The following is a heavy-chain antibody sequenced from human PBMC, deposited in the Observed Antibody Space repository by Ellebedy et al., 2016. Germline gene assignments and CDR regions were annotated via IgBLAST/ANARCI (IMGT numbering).Heavy chain of an antibody. Sequence: GESLKISXAASGFTFSNAWMSWVRQAPGKGLEWVGRIKSKTDGGTTDYAAPVKGRFTISRDDSKNMLYLQMNSLKTEDTAVYYCTTDRIAAAELGAGYYYYGMDVWGQGTTVTVSS. V-gene: IGHV3-15*01. D-gene: IGHD6-13*01. CDR2: IKSKTDGGTT. J-gene: IGHJ6*02. CDR3: TTDRIAAAELGAGYYYYGMDV. CDR1: GFTFSNAW.